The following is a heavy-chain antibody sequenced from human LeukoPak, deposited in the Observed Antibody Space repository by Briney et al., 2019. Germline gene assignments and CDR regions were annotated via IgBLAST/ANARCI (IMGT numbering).Heavy chain of an antibody. CDR1: GGSISSSSYY. D-gene: IGHD7-27*01. V-gene: IGHV4-39*01. J-gene: IGHJ4*02. CDR3: ASIATGDEGGYFAY. Sequence: KPSETLSLTCTVSGGSISSSSYYWGWIRQTPEKGLEWIGNVDYSGKTYYNPSLKSRVIISADTSKNQFSLNLVFVTAADTAMYYCASIATGDEGGYFAYWGQGDPVTVSS. CDR2: VDYSGKT.